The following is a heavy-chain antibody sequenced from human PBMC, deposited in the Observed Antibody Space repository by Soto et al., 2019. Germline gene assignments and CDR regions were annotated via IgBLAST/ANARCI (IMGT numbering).Heavy chain of an antibody. CDR1: GYTFTGYY. CDR2: INPNSGGT. J-gene: IGHJ6*02. V-gene: IGHV1-2*04. D-gene: IGHD6-19*01. Sequence: QVQLVQSGAEVKKPGASVKVSCKASGYTFTGYYMHWVRQAPGQGLEWMGWINPNSGGTNYAQKVQGWVTMTRDTSISTAYMELSRLRSADTAVYYCARDRYSSGWENYYYGMDVWGQGTTVTVSS. CDR3: ARDRYSSGWENYYYGMDV.